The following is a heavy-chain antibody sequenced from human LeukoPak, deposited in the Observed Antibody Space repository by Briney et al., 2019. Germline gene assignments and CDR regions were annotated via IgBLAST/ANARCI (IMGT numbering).Heavy chain of an antibody. CDR1: GDSVSSNRAS. D-gene: IGHD5-24*01. CDR3: SRSDGASDFDS. CDR2: TYYRSKWYN. V-gene: IGHV6-1*01. J-gene: IGHJ4*02. Sequence: SQTLSLTCAISGDSVSSNRASWTWIRQSPSRGLEWLGRTYYRSKWYNDYAVSLKSRISINPGTSKNQFSLQLNSVTPEDTAVYYCSRSDGASDFDSWGQGTLVTVSA.